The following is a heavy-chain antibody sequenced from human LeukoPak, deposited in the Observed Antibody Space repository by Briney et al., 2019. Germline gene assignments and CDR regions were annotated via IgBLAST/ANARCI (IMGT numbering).Heavy chain of an antibody. CDR3: ARTTRILWFGELRADAFDI. CDR2: IKQDGSEK. J-gene: IGHJ3*02. D-gene: IGHD3-10*01. V-gene: IGHV3-7*03. CDR1: GFTFSSYW. Sequence: GGSLRLSCAAPGFTFSSYWMSWVRQAPGKGLEWVANIKQDGSEKYYVDSVKGRFTISRDNAKNSLYLQMNSLRAEDTAVYYCARTTRILWFGELRADAFDIWGQGTMVTVSS.